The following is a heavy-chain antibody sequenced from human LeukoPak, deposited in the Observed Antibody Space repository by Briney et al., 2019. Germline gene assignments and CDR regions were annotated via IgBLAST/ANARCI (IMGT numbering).Heavy chain of an antibody. CDR2: ISGNGGNT. J-gene: IGHJ4*02. Sequence: GGSLILSCAASGFTFDDYSMHWARQVPGKGLEWVSLISGNGGNTYYADSVKGRFTISRDNSKNSLYLQMNSLRTEDTALYYCAKDISNWNSRHFDYWGQGTLVTVSS. CDR3: AKDISNWNSRHFDY. D-gene: IGHD1-7*01. CDR1: GFTFDDYS. V-gene: IGHV3-43*02.